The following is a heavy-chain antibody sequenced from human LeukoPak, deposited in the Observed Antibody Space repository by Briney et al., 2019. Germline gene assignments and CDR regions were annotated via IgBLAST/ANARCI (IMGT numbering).Heavy chain of an antibody. V-gene: IGHV3-7*01. J-gene: IGHJ4*02. D-gene: IGHD6-19*01. CDR2: IKQDGSEK. CDR3: ARGRHSSGRNHFDY. CDR1: GFTFSIYA. Sequence: PGGSLRLSCAASGFTFSIYAMTWVRQAPGKGLEWVANIKQDGSEKYSVDSAKGRFTISRDNAKNSLYLQMNSLRVEDTAVYYCARGRHSSGRNHFDYWGQGTLVTVSS.